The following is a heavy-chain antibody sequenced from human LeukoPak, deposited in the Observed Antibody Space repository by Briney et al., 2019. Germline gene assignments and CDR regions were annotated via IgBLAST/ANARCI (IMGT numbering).Heavy chain of an antibody. Sequence: GGSLRLSCAASGFTFDDYGTSWVRQAPGKGLEWVSFIYSDNTHYSDSVKGRFTISRDNSKNTLYLQMNSLRAEDTAAYYCARRAGAYSHPYDYRGQGTLVTVSS. V-gene: IGHV3-53*01. CDR2: IYSDNT. D-gene: IGHD4/OR15-4a*01. J-gene: IGHJ4*02. CDR1: GFTFDDYG. CDR3: ARRAGAYSHPYDY.